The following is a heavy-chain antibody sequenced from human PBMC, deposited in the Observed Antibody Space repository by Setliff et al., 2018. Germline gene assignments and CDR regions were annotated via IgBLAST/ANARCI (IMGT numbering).Heavy chain of an antibody. CDR3: AREGVDTRSSTDYRYYMDL. CDR2: TIPIFGTT. V-gene: IGHV1-69*05. CDR1: GGTFSTYG. D-gene: IGHD5-18*01. Sequence: GASVKVSCKASGGTFSTYGISWVRQAPGQGLEWMGGTIPIFGTTNYAQKFQGRVTIITDESTSTAYMELSSLRSEDTAVYFCAREGVDTRSSTDYRYYMDLWGKGTTVTVSS. J-gene: IGHJ6*03.